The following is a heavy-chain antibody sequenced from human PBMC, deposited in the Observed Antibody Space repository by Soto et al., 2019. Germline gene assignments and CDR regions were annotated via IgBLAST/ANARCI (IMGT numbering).Heavy chain of an antibody. CDR2: INWNGGST. CDR3: GKFNKGSSAGCFFLYPERASPLCFFYY. CDR1: GFTFDDYG. V-gene: IGHV3-20*01. Sequence: GGSLRLSCAASGFTFDDYGMSWVRQAPGKGLEWVSGINWNGGSTGYADYVKGRFTISRDNAKNSLYLQMNSLRAEDTALYHWGKFNKGSSAGCFFLYPERASPLCFFYYWGQR. J-gene: IGHJ4*01. D-gene: IGHD3-10*01.